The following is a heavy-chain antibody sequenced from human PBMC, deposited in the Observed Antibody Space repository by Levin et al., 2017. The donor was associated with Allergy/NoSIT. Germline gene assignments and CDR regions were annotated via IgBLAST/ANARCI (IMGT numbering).Heavy chain of an antibody. CDR1: GGSISSHY. J-gene: IGHJ4*02. V-gene: IGHV4-59*11. D-gene: IGHD4-17*01. CDR2: GSYSGNT. Sequence: SPTLSLTCTVSGGSISSHYWSWIRQPPGKGLEWIGYGSYSGNTKYNPSLQSRVTISVDTSKNLFSLKLTSVTAADTAVYYCARRNYGDYDHYFIYWGQGTLVTVSS. CDR3: ARRNYGDYDHYFIY.